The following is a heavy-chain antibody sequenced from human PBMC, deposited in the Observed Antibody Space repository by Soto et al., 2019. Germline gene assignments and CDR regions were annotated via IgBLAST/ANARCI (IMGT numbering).Heavy chain of an antibody. J-gene: IGHJ4*02. V-gene: IGHV4-34*01. D-gene: IGHD6-13*01. Sequence: PSETLSLTCAVYGGSFSGYYWSWIRQPPGKGLEWIGEINHSGSTNYNPSLKSRVTISVDTSKNQFSLKLSSVTAADTAVYYCARGDILAAAGTTRSSDFAYWGQGTLVTVSS. CDR1: GGSFSGYY. CDR2: INHSGST. CDR3: ARGDILAAAGTTRSSDFAY.